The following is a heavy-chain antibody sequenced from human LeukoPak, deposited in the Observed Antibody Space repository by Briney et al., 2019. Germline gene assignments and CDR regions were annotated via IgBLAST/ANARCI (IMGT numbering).Heavy chain of an antibody. CDR2: IYSGGST. V-gene: IGHV3-66*02. CDR3: AGEIAAAGRFDY. J-gene: IGHJ4*02. D-gene: IGHD6-13*01. Sequence: GGSLTLSCAASGFTVSSNYMSWVRQAPGKGLEWVSVIYSGGSTYYADSVKGRFTISRDNSKNTLYLQMNSLRAEDTAVYYCAGEIAAAGRFDYWGQGALVTVSS. CDR1: GFTVSSNY.